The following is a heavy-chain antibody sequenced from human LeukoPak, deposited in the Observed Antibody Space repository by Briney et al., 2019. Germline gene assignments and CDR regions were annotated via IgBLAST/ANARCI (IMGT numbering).Heavy chain of an antibody. CDR2: INHSGST. J-gene: IGHJ5*02. D-gene: IGHD1-14*01. CDR3: ARRARTRTAGMDWFDP. CDR1: GGSFSGYY. V-gene: IGHV4-34*01. Sequence: SETLSLTCAVYGGSFSGYYWSWIRQPPGKGLEWIGEINHSGSTNYNPSLKSRVTISVDTSKNQFSLKLSSVTAADTAVYYYARRARTRTAGMDWFDPRGQGTLVTVSS.